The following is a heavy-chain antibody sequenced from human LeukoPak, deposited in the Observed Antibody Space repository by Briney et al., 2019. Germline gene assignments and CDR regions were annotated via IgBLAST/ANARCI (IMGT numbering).Heavy chain of an antibody. CDR2: ISGSGGST. CDR1: GFTFSSYA. V-gene: IGHV3-23*01. CDR3: AKAGFGELPNWFDP. D-gene: IGHD3-10*01. J-gene: IGHJ5*02. Sequence: GGSLRLSCAASGFTFSSYAMSWVRRAPGKVLEWVSGISGSGGSTYYADTVKGRFTISRDNSKNTLYLQMNSLRAEDTAVYYCAKAGFGELPNWFDPWGQGSLVTVSS.